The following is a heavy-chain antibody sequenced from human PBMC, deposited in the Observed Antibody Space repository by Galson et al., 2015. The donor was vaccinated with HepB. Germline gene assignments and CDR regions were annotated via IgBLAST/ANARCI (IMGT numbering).Heavy chain of an antibody. J-gene: IGHJ4*02. V-gene: IGHV3-74*01. D-gene: IGHD3-22*01. CDR2: INSDGSST. Sequence: SLRLSCAASGFTFSSYWMHWVRQAPGKGLVWVSRINSDGSSTSYADSVKGRFTISRDNAKNTLYLQMNSLRAEDTAVYCCARVNLVGYYDSSPYYFDYWGQGTLVTVSS. CDR1: GFTFSSYW. CDR3: ARVNLVGYYDSSPYYFDY.